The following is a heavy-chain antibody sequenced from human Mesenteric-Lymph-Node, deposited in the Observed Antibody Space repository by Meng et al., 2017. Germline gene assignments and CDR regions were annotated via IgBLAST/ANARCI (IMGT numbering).Heavy chain of an antibody. CDR3: AKKESYGDYYAY. CDR2: ISWNSGSI. CDR1: GFTFDDYA. V-gene: IGHV3-9*01. Sequence: SLKISCAASGFTFDDYAMHWVRQAPGKGLEWVSGISWNSGSIGYADSVKGRFTISRDNAKNSLYLQMNSLRAEDTALYYCAKKESYGDYYAYWGQGTLVTVSS. D-gene: IGHD4-17*01. J-gene: IGHJ4*02.